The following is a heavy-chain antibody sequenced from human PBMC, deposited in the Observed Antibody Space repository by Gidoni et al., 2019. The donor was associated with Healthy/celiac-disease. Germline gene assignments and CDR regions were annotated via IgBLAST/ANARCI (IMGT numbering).Heavy chain of an antibody. J-gene: IGHJ6*02. Sequence: QVQLVESGGGVVQPGRSLRLSCAASGFTFSSYAMHWVRQAQGKGLEWVAVISYDGSNKDYADSVKGRFTISRDNSKNTLYLQMNSLRAEDTAVYYCAKEAVMTTDTSNYGMDVWGQGTTVTVSS. CDR1: GFTFSSYA. CDR2: ISYDGSNK. V-gene: IGHV3-30*18. CDR3: AKEAVMTTDTSNYGMDV.